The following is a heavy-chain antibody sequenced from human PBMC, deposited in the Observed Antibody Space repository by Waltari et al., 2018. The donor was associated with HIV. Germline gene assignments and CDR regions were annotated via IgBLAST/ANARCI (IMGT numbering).Heavy chain of an antibody. V-gene: IGHV3-9*01. CDR2: ICWDSRRI. CDR1: GFIFDDYG. CDR3: AKGPLFDWCDP. J-gene: IGHJ5*01. D-gene: IGHD3-10*02. Sequence: EVHLVESGGGLVQPGGSLRLSCSVSGFIFDDYGMQWVRQAPGKCMEGISGICWDSRRIGDAYSVGGHFTIPDDNAKNFVCLRISSLRSYATDLYYCAKGPLFDWCDPWGQGTRVTVTS.